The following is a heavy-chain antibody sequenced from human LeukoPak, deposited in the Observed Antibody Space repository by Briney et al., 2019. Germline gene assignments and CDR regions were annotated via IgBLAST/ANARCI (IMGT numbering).Heavy chain of an antibody. Sequence: GASVKVSCQASGYTFTSYGISWVRQAPGQGLEWMGWISAHNGNTNYAQKLQGRVTMTTDTSTSTAYMELRSLRSDDTAVYYCARADCSGGSCYSAYYYYMDVWGKGTTVTVSS. V-gene: IGHV1-18*01. CDR1: GYTFTSYG. J-gene: IGHJ6*03. D-gene: IGHD2-15*01. CDR2: ISAHNGNT. CDR3: ARADCSGGSCYSAYYYYMDV.